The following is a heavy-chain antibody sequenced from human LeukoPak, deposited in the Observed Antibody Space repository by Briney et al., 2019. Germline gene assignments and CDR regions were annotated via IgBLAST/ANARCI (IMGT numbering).Heavy chain of an antibody. CDR3: ARGSNGVDY. V-gene: IGHV3-30-3*01. Sequence: PGGSLRLSCAASGFTFSSYAMHWVRQAPGKGLEWVAVVSYDGSNKYYADSVKGRFTISRDNSKNTLYLQMNSLRAEDTAVYHCARGSNGVDYWGQGTLVTVSS. J-gene: IGHJ4*02. CDR1: GFTFSSYA. CDR2: VSYDGSNK. D-gene: IGHD2-8*01.